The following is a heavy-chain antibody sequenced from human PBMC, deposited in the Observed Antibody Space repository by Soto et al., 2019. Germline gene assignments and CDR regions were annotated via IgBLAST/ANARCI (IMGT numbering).Heavy chain of an antibody. J-gene: IGHJ5*02. CDR1: GYSFTSYW. D-gene: IGHD2-15*01. CDR3: GVVVAADNWFDP. Sequence: PGESLKISCKGSGYSFTSYWIGWVRQMPGKGLEWMGIIYPCDSYTRYSPSFQVQVTISAYKSISTAYLQWSSLKSSDTAMYYCGVVVAADNWFDPWGQGTLVTVSS. V-gene: IGHV5-51*01. CDR2: IYPCDSYT.